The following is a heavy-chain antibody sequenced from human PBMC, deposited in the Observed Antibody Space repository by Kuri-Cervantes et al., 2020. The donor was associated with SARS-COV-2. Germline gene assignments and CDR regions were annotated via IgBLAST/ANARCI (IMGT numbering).Heavy chain of an antibody. Sequence: GESLKISCAASGFTFRSYWMSWVRQAPGKGLEWVANIKQDGSEKYYVDSVKGRFTISRDNAKNSLYLQMNSLRAEDTAVYYCARGYDFWNGYYDYWGQGTLVTVSS. J-gene: IGHJ4*02. CDR1: GFTFRSYW. V-gene: IGHV3-7*04. CDR3: ARGYDFWNGYYDY. CDR2: IKQDGSEK. D-gene: IGHD3/OR15-3a*01.